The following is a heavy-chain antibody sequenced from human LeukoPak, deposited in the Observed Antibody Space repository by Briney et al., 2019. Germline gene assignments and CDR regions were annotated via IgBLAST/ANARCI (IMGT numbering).Heavy chain of an antibody. CDR1: GDSVSSDTYY. CDR2: IYYSGST. J-gene: IGHJ4*02. CDR3: ARTRDYGEFDY. D-gene: IGHD4-17*01. Sequence: SETLSLTCTVSGDSVSSDTYYWSWIRQPPGKGLEWIGYIYYSGSTNYSPSLKSRVTISVDTSKNQFSLKLSSVTAADTAVYYCARTRDYGEFDYWGQGTLVTVSS. V-gene: IGHV4-61*01.